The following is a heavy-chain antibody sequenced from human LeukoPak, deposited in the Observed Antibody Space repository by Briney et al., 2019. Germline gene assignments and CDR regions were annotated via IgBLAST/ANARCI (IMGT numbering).Heavy chain of an antibody. V-gene: IGHV3-30*18. CDR2: ISYDGSNK. D-gene: IGHD3-10*01. J-gene: IGHJ4*02. CDR1: GFTFSTYG. Sequence: PGGSLRLSCAASGFTFSTYGMHWVRQAPGKGLEGVALISYDGSNKYYADSVKGRFTISRDNSKNTLYLQMNSLRAEDTAVYYCAKDDRIRGVIGYWGQGTLVTVSS. CDR3: AKDDRIRGVIGY.